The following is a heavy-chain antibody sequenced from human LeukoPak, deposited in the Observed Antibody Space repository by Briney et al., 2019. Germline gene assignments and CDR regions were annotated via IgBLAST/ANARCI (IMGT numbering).Heavy chain of an antibody. CDR2: INHSGST. J-gene: IGHJ4*02. CDR3: ARGTYSSSLKKRYYFDY. V-gene: IGHV4-34*01. D-gene: IGHD6-13*01. Sequence: SETLSLTCAVYGGSFSGYYWSWIRQPPGKGLEWIGEINHSGSTNYNPSLKSRVTISVDTSKNQFSLKLSSVTAADTAVYYCARGTYSSSLKKRYYFDYGGQGTLVPVSS. CDR1: GGSFSGYY.